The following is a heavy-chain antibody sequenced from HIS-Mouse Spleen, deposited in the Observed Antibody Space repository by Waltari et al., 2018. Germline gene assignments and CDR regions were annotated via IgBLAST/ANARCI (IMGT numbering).Heavy chain of an antibody. CDR3: AREGYSSSFDY. D-gene: IGHD6-6*01. V-gene: IGHV3-66*01. CDR1: GFTVSSNY. CDR2: IYSGGST. Sequence: EVQLVESGGGLVQPGGSLRLSCAASGFTVSSNYMSWVRQAPGKGLEWVAGIYSGGSTYYADSVKGRFTISRDNSKNTLYLQMNSLRAEDTAVYYCAREGYSSSFDYWGQGTLVTVSS. J-gene: IGHJ4*02.